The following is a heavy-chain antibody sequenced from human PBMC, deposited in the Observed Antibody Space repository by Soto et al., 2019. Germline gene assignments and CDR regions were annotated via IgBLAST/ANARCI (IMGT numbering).Heavy chain of an antibody. Sequence: EVQLLESGGGLVQPGGSLRLSCAASGFTFSSYAMSWVRQAPGKGLEWVSAISGSGGSTYYADSVKGRFTISRDNSKNMLYLQMNSLRAEDTAVYYCAKNNYVWGSYRYGYWGQGTLVTVSS. J-gene: IGHJ4*02. CDR3: AKNNYVWGSYRYGY. D-gene: IGHD3-16*02. CDR1: GFTFSSYA. CDR2: ISGSGGST. V-gene: IGHV3-23*01.